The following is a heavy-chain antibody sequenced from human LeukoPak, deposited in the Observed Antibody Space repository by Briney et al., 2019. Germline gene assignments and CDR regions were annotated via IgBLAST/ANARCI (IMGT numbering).Heavy chain of an antibody. V-gene: IGHV3-21*01. CDR1: GFTFSSYE. CDR3: ARDYGDYEPGRHHYYYYYYMDV. J-gene: IGHJ6*03. D-gene: IGHD4-17*01. CDR2: ISSSSSYI. Sequence: GGSLRLSCAASGFTFSSYEMNWVRQTPGKGLEWVSSISSSSSYIFYADSVKGRFTMSRDNAKKSLFLQMNSLRAEDTAVYYCARDYGDYEPGRHHYYYYYYMDVWGKGTTVTVSS.